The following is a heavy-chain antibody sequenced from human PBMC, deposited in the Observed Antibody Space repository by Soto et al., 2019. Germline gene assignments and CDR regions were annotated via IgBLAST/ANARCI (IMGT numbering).Heavy chain of an antibody. J-gene: IGHJ4*02. CDR1: GYTFSSSG. Sequence: GASVKVSCKASGYTFSSSGFTWVRQAPGQGLEWMGWISANSGNTNYAQKLQGRVTMTTDTSASTAYMELSSLRSEDTAVYYCARGGYDYVWGSYRPLPFDYWGQGTLVTVSS. V-gene: IGHV1-18*01. CDR2: ISANSGNT. CDR3: ARGGYDYVWGSYRPLPFDY. D-gene: IGHD3-16*02.